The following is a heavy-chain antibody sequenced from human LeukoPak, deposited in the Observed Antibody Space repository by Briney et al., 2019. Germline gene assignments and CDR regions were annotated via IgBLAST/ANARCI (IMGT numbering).Heavy chain of an antibody. CDR2: IKQDGSEK. CDR3: ARIGPGRFMYYFDY. J-gene: IGHJ4*02. D-gene: IGHD3-3*01. Sequence: GGSLRLSCAASGFTFSSYWMSWVRQAPGKGLEWVANIKQDGSEKYYVDSVKGRFTISRDNAKNSLYLQMNSLRVEDTAVYFCARIGPGRFMYYFDYWGRGTLVTVSS. CDR1: GFTFSSYW. V-gene: IGHV3-7*01.